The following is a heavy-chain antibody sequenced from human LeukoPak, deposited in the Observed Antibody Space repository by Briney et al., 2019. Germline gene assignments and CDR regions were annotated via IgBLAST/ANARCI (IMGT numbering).Heavy chain of an antibody. Sequence: PSETLSLTCTVSGGSISTYSWSWIRQPPGKGLEWIGYIYYSGSTNYNPSLKSRVTISVDTSKNQFSLKLSSVTAADTAVYYCARGPYDSSGYYYSFYYYYGMDVWGQGTTVTVSS. CDR1: GGSISTYS. J-gene: IGHJ6*02. V-gene: IGHV4-59*01. CDR3: ARGPYDSSGYYYSFYYYYGMDV. CDR2: IYYSGST. D-gene: IGHD3-22*01.